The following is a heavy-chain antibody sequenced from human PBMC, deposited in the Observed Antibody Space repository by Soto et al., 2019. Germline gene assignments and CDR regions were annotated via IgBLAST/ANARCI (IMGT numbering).Heavy chain of an antibody. CDR2: ISSSSSTI. V-gene: IGHV3-48*02. J-gene: IGHJ5*02. CDR3: ARDSYNWNLNWFDP. D-gene: IGHD1-7*01. CDR1: GFTFSSHS. Sequence: GGSLRLSCAASGFTFSSHSMNWVRQAPGKGLEWVSYISSSSSTIYYADSVKGRFTISRDNAKNSLYLQMNSLRDEDTAVYYCARDSYNWNLNWFDPWGQGTLVTVSS.